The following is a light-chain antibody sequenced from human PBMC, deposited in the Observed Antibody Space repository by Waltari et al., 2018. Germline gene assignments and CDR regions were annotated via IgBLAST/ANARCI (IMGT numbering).Light chain of an antibody. Sequence: QPVLTQSSSASASLGSSVKLTCTLSSGHSSYIIAWHQQQPGKAPRYLMKLEGSGSYNKGSGVPDRFSGSSSGADRYLAISNLQSEDEADYYCETWDSRTLGVFGGGTKLTV. V-gene: IGLV4-60*03. CDR1: SGHSSYI. J-gene: IGLJ3*02. CDR2: LEGSGSY. CDR3: ETWDSRTLGV.